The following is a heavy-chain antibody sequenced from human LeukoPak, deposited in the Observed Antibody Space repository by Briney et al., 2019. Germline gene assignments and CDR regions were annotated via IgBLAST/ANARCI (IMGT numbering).Heavy chain of an antibody. J-gene: IGHJ4*02. CDR2: ISGGGATT. CDR3: ARDVLEHPFDY. Sequence: GGSLRLSCATSGFTFSTYAMNWLRLAPGKGLEWVSVISGGGATTYYADSVKGRFTISRDNSKNTVYLQMNSLRAEDTAVYFCARDVLEHPFDYWGQGTLVTVSS. CDR1: GFTFSTYA. V-gene: IGHV3-23*01. D-gene: IGHD1-1*01.